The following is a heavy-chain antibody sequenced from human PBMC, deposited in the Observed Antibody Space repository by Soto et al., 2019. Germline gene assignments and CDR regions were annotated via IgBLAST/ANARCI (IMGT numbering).Heavy chain of an antibody. CDR3: ARDMHAGFTHYFDP. CDR2: IYYSGRS. J-gene: IGHJ5*02. Sequence: ASETLSLTCTVSGGSITSSSYYWGWIRQPPGKGLEWIGGIYYSGRSYYNPSLKSRVTMSVDTSKNQFSLTLNSVTAADAAVYYCARDMHAGFTHYFDPWGQGTLVTVSS. CDR1: GGSITSSSYY. D-gene: IGHD1-26*01. V-gene: IGHV4-39*02.